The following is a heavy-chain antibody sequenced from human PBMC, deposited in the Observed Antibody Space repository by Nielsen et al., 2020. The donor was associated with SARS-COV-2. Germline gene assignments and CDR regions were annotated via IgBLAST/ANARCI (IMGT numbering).Heavy chain of an antibody. CDR1: GFTFSSYA. V-gene: IGHV3-23*01. Sequence: GESLKTSCAASGFTFSSYAMSWVRQAPGKGLEWVSAISGSGGSTYYADSVKGRFTISRDNSKNTLYLQMNSLRAEDTAVYYCAKGWDDAFDIWGQGTMVTVSS. CDR3: AKGWDDAFDI. CDR2: ISGSGGST. D-gene: IGHD1-26*01. J-gene: IGHJ3*02.